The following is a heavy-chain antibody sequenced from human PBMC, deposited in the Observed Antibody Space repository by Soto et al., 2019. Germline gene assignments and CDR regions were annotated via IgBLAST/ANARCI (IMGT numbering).Heavy chain of an antibody. D-gene: IGHD3-16*02. J-gene: IGHJ4*02. CDR2: ISWNSGSI. CDR1: GFTFDDYA. V-gene: IGHV3-9*01. Sequence: GGSLRLSCAASGFTFDDYAMHWVRQAPGKGLEWVSGISWNSGSIGYADSVKGRFTISRDNAKNSLYLQMNSLRAEDKALYYCAKDIYPQGKATFGYWGQGKFVPVSS. CDR3: AKDIYPQGKATFGY.